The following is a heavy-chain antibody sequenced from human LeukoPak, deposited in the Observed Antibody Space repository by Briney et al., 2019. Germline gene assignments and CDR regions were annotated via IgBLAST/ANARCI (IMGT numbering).Heavy chain of an antibody. D-gene: IGHD2-2*01. V-gene: IGHV3-23*01. CDR1: GFTFSAYA. Sequence: PGGSLRLSCAASGFTFSAYAMSWVRQAPGKGLEWVSAITGSGDITGTGDTTYYADSVKGRFTISRDNSKNTLYLQMNSLRVEDTAVYYCATVGPGGYHLPEYFHHWGQGTLVTVSS. CDR2: ITGSGDITGTGDTT. J-gene: IGHJ1*01. CDR3: ATVGPGGYHLPEYFHH.